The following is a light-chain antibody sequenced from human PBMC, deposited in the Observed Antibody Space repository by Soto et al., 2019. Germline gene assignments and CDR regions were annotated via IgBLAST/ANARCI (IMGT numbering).Light chain of an antibody. CDR1: SSNIGAGYD. V-gene: IGLV1-40*01. CDR3: QSYDSSLSGSWVV. CDR2: GNS. J-gene: IGLJ2*01. Sequence: QSVLTQPPSVSGAPGQRVTISCTGSSSNIGAGYDVHWYQQLPGTAPKLLIYGNSNRPSGVPDRFSGSKSGTSASLAITGLQAEDEADYYCQSYDSSLSGSWVVCGGGTKLTVL.